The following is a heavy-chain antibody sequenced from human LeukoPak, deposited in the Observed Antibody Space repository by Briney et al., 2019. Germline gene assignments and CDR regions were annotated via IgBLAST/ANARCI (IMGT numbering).Heavy chain of an antibody. CDR3: AKGKQWLAPERRVYYYYGMDV. V-gene: IGHV3-23*01. D-gene: IGHD6-19*01. Sequence: TGGSLRLSCAASGFTFSSYAMSWVRQAPGKGLEWVSAISGSGGSTYYADSVKGRFTISRDNSKNTLYLQMNSLRAGDTAVYYCAKGKQWLAPERRVYYYYGMDVWGQGTTVTVSS. J-gene: IGHJ6*02. CDR1: GFTFSSYA. CDR2: ISGSGGST.